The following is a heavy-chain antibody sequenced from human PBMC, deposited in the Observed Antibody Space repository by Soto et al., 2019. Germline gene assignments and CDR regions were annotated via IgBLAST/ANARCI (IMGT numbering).Heavy chain of an antibody. CDR1: GYTFSDYA. D-gene: IGHD2-8*01. CDR3: ASAGTSSTVSAHKLTWVDP. J-gene: IGHJ5*02. CDR2: ISAYNGNT. Sequence: QVQLVQSGVEVKKPGASVKVSCKASGYTFSDYAITWVRQAPGQGLDWMGWISAYNGNTKNAQKFQGRVTMTTDTTTTTAHMEVRSLGSDDTAVYYCASAGTSSTVSAHKLTWVDPWGQGTLVTVSS. V-gene: IGHV1-18*04.